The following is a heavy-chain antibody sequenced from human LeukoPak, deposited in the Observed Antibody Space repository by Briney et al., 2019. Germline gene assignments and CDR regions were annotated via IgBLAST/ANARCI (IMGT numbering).Heavy chain of an antibody. CDR1: GFTFSSYG. Sequence: GGSLRLSCAASGFTFSSYGMHWVRQAPGKGLEWVAVISYDGSNKYYADSVKGRFTISRDNSKNTLYLQMNSLRAEDTAVYYCAKFGLDCSGGSCYSDYYYGMDVWGQGTTVTVSS. CDR2: ISYDGSNK. V-gene: IGHV3-30*18. CDR3: AKFGLDCSGGSCYSDYYYGMDV. D-gene: IGHD2-15*01. J-gene: IGHJ6*02.